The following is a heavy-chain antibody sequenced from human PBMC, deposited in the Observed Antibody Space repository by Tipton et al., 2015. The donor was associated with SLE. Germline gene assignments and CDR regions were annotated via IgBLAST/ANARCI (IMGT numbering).Heavy chain of an antibody. V-gene: IGHV3-9*01. J-gene: IGHJ4*02. CDR2: ISWNSGSI. Sequence: SLRLSCAASGFTFSSYGMHWVRQAPGKGLEWVSGISWNSGSIGYADSVKGRFTISRDNAKNSLYLQMNSLRAEDTAVYYCARPFIDTYCGGDCPSDYWGQGTLVTVSS. CDR3: ARPFIDTYCGGDCPSDY. CDR1: GFTFSSYG. D-gene: IGHD2-21*01.